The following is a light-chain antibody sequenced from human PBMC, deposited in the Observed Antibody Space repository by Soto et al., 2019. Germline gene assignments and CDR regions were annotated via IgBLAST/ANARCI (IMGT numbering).Light chain of an antibody. J-gene: IGKJ1*01. Sequence: EIVMTQSPATLSVSPGERATLSCRASQSVSNNLACYQQKPGQAPRLLIYGASTRATGIPARFSGSGSGTEFTHTISSLQSEDFAVYYCQQYNNWPPWTFGQGTKVEI. CDR1: QSVSNN. CDR3: QQYNNWPPWT. CDR2: GAS. V-gene: IGKV3-15*01.